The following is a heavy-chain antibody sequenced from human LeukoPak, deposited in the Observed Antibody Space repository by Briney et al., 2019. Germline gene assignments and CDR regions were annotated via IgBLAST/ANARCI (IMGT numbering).Heavy chain of an antibody. J-gene: IGHJ5*02. CDR2: MNPNSGNT. CDR3: ARAPEYFDWLLHRNLNWFDP. CDR1: GYTFTSYD. D-gene: IGHD3-9*01. Sequence: ASVKVSCKVSGYTFTSYDINWVRQATGQGLEWMGWMNPNSGNTGYAQKFQGRVTMTRNTSISTAYMELNSLRSEDTAVYYCARAPEYFDWLLHRNLNWFDPWGQGTLVTVSS. V-gene: IGHV1-8*01.